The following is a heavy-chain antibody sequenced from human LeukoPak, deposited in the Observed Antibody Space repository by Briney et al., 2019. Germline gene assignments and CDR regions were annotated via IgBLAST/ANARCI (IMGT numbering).Heavy chain of an antibody. D-gene: IGHD6-19*01. V-gene: IGHV3-53*01. CDR1: GFTVSSNY. J-gene: IGHJ4*02. CDR3: ASLAVAGNYLDY. Sequence: GGSLRLSCAASGFTVSSNYMSWVRQAPGRGLEWVSVIYSGGSTYYADSVKGRFTISRDNSKNTLYLQMNSLRAEDTAVYYCASLAVAGNYLDYWGQGTLVTVSS. CDR2: IYSGGST.